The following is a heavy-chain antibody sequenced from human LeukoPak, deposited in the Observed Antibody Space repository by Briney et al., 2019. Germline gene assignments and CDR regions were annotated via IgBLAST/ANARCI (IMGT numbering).Heavy chain of an antibody. CDR1: GGSFSGYY. CDR3: ARGRLVGIRQVSIAAAGYKENDAFDI. V-gene: IGHV4-34*01. Sequence: PSETLSLTCAVYGGSFSGYYWSWIRQPPGKGLEWIGEINHSGSTNYNPSLKSRVTISVDTSKNQFSLKLSSVTAADTAVYYCARGRLVGIRQVSIAAAGYKENDAFDIWGQGTMVTVSS. J-gene: IGHJ3*02. CDR2: INHSGST. D-gene: IGHD6-13*01.